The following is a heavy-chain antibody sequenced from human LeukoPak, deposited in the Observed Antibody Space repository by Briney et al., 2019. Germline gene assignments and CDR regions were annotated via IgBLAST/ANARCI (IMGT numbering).Heavy chain of an antibody. CDR3: AKEGYSYGYSPYYFDY. D-gene: IGHD5-18*01. CDR2: ISGSGGST. J-gene: IGHJ4*02. CDR1: GFTFSSYA. Sequence: PGGSLRLSCAASGFTFSSYAMSWVCQAPGKGLEWVSAISGSGGSTYYADSVKGRFTISRDNSKNTLYLQMNSLRAEDTAVYYCAKEGYSYGYSPYYFDYWGQGTLVTVSS. V-gene: IGHV3-23*01.